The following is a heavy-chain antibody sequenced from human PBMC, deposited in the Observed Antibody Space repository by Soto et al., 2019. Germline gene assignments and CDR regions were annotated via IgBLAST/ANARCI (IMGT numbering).Heavy chain of an antibody. CDR3: AGYDFWSDQGGSNWFDP. Sequence: GGSLRLSCAASGFTFSSYAMSWVRQAPGKGLEWVSAISGSGGSTYYADSVKGRFTISRDNSKNTLYLQMNSLRAEDTAVYYCAGYDFWSDQGGSNWFDPWGQGTLVTVSS. J-gene: IGHJ5*02. V-gene: IGHV3-23*01. CDR2: ISGSGGST. D-gene: IGHD3-3*01. CDR1: GFTFSSYA.